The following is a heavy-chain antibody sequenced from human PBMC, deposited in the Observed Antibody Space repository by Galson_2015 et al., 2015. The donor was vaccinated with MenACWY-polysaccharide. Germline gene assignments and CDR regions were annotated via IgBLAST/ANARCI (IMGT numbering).Heavy chain of an antibody. Sequence: QSGAEVKKPGESLKISCKGSGYSFSTFWIGWVRQMPGKGLEWMGIIYPGDSDTRHSPSFQGQVIISADKSTNTAYLQWSSLKASDTAMYYCTRHRAADGTIDAFEIWGQGTMVTVSS. J-gene: IGHJ3*02. CDR3: TRHRAADGTIDAFEI. V-gene: IGHV5-51*01. D-gene: IGHD1-1*01. CDR1: GYSFSTFW. CDR2: IYPGDSDT.